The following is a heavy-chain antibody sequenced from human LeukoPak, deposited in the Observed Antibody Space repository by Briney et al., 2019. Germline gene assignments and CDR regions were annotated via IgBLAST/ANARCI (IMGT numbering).Heavy chain of an antibody. CDR2: SSFDGTKK. J-gene: IGHJ4*02. V-gene: IGHV3-30*09. CDR3: ARVGNSSGWHDASGYFDS. D-gene: IGHD6-19*01. Sequence: PGRSLRLSCAASGFNFSNNLLHWVRQAPGKGLEWVAVSSFDGTKKYYADSVKGRFVISGDNSKNTLYLQMNSLRAEDTAAYYCARVGNSSGWHDASGYFDSWGQGVLVTVSS. CDR1: GFNFSNNL.